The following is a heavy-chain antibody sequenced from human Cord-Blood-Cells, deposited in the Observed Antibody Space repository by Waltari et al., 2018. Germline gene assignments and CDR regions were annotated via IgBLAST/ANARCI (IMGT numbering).Heavy chain of an antibody. Sequence: IRSIDYSGSTNYTASIKRRVTISIDTSKNQFSLQLSSVTAADTAVYYCARHDSGVVPAGIGYFDDWGQGTLVTVSS. CDR3: ARHDSGVVPAGIGYFDD. D-gene: IGHD2-2*01. CDR2: IDYSGST. J-gene: IGHJ4*02. V-gene: IGHV4-39*01.